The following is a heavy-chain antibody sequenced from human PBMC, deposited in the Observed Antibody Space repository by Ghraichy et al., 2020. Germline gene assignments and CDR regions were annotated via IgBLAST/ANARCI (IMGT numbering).Heavy chain of an antibody. CDR2: MNPSSGNT. Sequence: ASVKVSCKASGYTFTTYDIHWVRQATGQGLEWMGWMNPSSGNTGYAQKFQGRVTMTRNTSISTAYMELSSLRSEDTAVYYCARAVVPAAMGGYWFDPWGQGTLVTVSS. J-gene: IGHJ5*02. D-gene: IGHD2-2*01. CDR1: GYTFTTYD. CDR3: ARAVVPAAMGGYWFDP. V-gene: IGHV1-8*01.